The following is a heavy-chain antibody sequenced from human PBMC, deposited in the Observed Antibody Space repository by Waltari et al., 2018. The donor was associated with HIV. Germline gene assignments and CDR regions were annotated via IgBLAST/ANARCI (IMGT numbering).Heavy chain of an antibody. Sequence: QVQLVESGGGVVQPGRSLRLSCATSGFTIRSHGRHWVSQAPGKGLEWVTVIWYDGSKKYYADSVKGRFTISRDNSKNTLYLQMNSLRIEDTAVYYCARKYSSSWGAPFDYWGQGTLVTVSS. V-gene: IGHV3-33*01. D-gene: IGHD6-13*01. CDR3: ARKYSSSWGAPFDY. CDR1: GFTIRSHG. J-gene: IGHJ4*02. CDR2: IWYDGSKK.